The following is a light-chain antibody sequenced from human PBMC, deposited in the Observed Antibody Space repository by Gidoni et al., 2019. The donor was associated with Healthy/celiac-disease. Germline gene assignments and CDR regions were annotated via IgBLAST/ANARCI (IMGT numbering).Light chain of an antibody. CDR3: QQSYSTLWT. CDR2: AAS. J-gene: IGKJ1*01. Sequence: DILMSQSPSSLSASVGDRVTITCRASQSISSYLNWYQQKPGKAPKLLIYAASTDFTLTISSLQPEDFATYYCQQSYSTLWTFGQGTKVEIK. CDR1: QSISSY. V-gene: IGKV1-39*01.